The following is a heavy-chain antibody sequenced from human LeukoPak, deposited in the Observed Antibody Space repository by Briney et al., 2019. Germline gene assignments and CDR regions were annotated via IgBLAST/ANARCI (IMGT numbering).Heavy chain of an antibody. CDR3: ARGSWIDGFF. V-gene: IGHV1-69*05. J-gene: IGHJ4*02. CDR1: GYTFTSYA. Sequence: SVKVSCKASGYTFTSYAISWVRQAPGQGLEWMGGIIPIFGTANYAQKFQGRVTMTRDMSTSTVYMELSSLRSEDTAVYYCARGSWIDGFFWGQGTLVTVSS. CDR2: IIPIFGTA. D-gene: IGHD6-13*01.